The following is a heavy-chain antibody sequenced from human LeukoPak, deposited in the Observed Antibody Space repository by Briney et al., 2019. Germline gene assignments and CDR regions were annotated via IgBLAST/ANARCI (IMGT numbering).Heavy chain of an antibody. Sequence: PGGSLRLSCAASGFTFSSYGMRWVRQAPGKGPEWVSAISCSGGSTYYADSVKGRFTISRDNSKNTLYLQMNSLRAEDTAVYYCAKGPAGTVPSAFDIWGQGTMVTVSS. CDR1: GFTFSSYG. J-gene: IGHJ3*02. CDR2: ISCSGGST. D-gene: IGHD6-13*01. V-gene: IGHV3-23*01. CDR3: AKGPAGTVPSAFDI.